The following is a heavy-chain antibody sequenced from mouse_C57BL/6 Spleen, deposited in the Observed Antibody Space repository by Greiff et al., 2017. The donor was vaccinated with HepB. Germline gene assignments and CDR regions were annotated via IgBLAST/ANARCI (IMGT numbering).Heavy chain of an antibody. Sequence: VQLQQPGAELVKPGASVKLSCKASGYTFTSYWMHWVKQRPGQGLEWIGMIHPNSGSTNYNEKFKSKATLTVDKSSSTAYMQISSLTSEDSAVYYCARIYYYGSNPYYAMDYWGQGTSVTVSS. CDR2: IHPNSGST. CDR3: ARIYYYGSNPYYAMDY. CDR1: GYTFTSYW. D-gene: IGHD1-1*01. V-gene: IGHV1-64*01. J-gene: IGHJ4*01.